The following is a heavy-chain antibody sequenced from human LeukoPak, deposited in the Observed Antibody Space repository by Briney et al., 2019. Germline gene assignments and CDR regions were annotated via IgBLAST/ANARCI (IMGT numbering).Heavy chain of an antibody. V-gene: IGHV3-30*18. CDR1: GFTFSSYG. CDR3: AKDTGGFVVVPAAIRY. Sequence: PGGSLRLSCAASGFTFSSYGMHWVRQAPGKGLEWVAVISYDGSNKYYADSVKGRFTISRDNSKNTLYLQMNSLRAEDTAVYYCAKDTGGFVVVPAAIRYWSQGTLVTVSS. D-gene: IGHD2-2*01. J-gene: IGHJ4*02. CDR2: ISYDGSNK.